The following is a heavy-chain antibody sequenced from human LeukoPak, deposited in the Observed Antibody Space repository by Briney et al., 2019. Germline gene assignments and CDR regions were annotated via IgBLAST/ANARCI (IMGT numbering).Heavy chain of an antibody. V-gene: IGHV4-59*12. CDR2: IYYSGST. CDR1: GGSISSYY. J-gene: IGHJ4*02. Sequence: SETLSLTCTVSGGSISSYYWSWIRQPPGKGLEWIGYIYYSGSTNYNPSLKSRVTISVDTSKNQFSLKLSSVTAADTAVYYCAREGECSSTSCYTGYIDYWGQGTLVTVSS. D-gene: IGHD2-2*02. CDR3: AREGECSSTSCYTGYIDY.